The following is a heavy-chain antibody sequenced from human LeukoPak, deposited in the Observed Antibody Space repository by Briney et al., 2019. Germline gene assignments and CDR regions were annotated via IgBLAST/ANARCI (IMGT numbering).Heavy chain of an antibody. CDR3: ARGFSLDP. CDR2: ISYSGNT. V-gene: IGHV4-59*01. J-gene: IGHJ5*02. Sequence: SETLSLTCTVSGGSISNYYWTWIRQPPGKGLEWIGFISYSGNTNYNPSLKSRVTISLDTSKNQFSLKLISVTAADTAVYYCARGFSLDPWGQGTLVTVSS. CDR1: GGSISNYY.